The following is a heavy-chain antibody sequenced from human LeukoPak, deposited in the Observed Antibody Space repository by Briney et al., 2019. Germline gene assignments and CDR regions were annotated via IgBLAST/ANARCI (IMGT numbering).Heavy chain of an antibody. V-gene: IGHV4-4*07. CDR3: ARDLGSSWPFDY. D-gene: IGHD6-13*01. CDR1: GGSISSYC. J-gene: IGHJ4*02. CDR2: IYTSGST. Sequence: SETLSLTCTVSGGSISSYCWSWIRQPAGKGLEWIGRIYTSGSTNYNPSLKSRLTMSVDTSKNQFSLKLSSVAAADTAVYYCARDLGSSWPFDYWGQGTLVTVSS.